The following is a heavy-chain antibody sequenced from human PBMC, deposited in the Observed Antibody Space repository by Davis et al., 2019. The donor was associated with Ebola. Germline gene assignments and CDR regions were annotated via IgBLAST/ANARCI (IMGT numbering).Heavy chain of an antibody. CDR1: GFTFGDYA. CDR3: ARDPGPLYFDC. V-gene: IGHV3-43D*03. Sequence: GGSLRLSCAASGFTFGDYAMHWVRQAPGKGLEWLSVIGWDGGYAYYTDSVKGRFTVSRDNSKNTLSLQMNSLRAEDTAVYYCARDPGPLYFDCWGQGTLVTVSS. CDR2: IGWDGGYA. J-gene: IGHJ4*02.